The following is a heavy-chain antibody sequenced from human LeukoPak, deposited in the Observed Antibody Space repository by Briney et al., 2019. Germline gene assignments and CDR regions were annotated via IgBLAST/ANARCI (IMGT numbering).Heavy chain of an antibody. J-gene: IGHJ4*02. CDR3: AKDRSGSWSLDY. D-gene: IGHD6-13*01. V-gene: IGHV3-30*18. Sequence: GGSLRLSCAASGFTFRRNGMHWVRQAPGKGLEWVAVISYDGSNKYYADSVKGRFTISRDNSKNTLYLQMNSLRDEDTAVYYCAKDRSGSWSLDYWGQGTLVTVSS. CDR1: GFTFRRNG. CDR2: ISYDGSNK.